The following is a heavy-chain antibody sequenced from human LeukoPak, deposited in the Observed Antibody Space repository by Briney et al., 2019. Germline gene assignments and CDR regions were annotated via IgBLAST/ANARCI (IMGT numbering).Heavy chain of an antibody. CDR3: ARVGIVGATGVSYYFDY. V-gene: IGHV1-24*01. J-gene: IGHJ4*02. CDR2: FDPEDGET. D-gene: IGHD1-26*01. Sequence: ASVKVSCKVSGYTLTELSMHWVRQAPGKGLEWMGGFDPEDGETIYAQKFQGRVTMTEDTSTDTAYMELSSLRSDDTAVYYCARVGIVGATGVSYYFDYWGQGTLVTVSS. CDR1: GYTLTELS.